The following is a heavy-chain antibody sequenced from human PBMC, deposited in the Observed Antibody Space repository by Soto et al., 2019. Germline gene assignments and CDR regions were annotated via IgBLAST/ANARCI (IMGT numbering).Heavy chain of an antibody. J-gene: IGHJ6*02. Sequence: ASVKVSCKASGYTFNNYGITWVRQAPGQGLEWLGWISVYNGNKNYAKRVQGRVSMTADTSTSTAHMELRSLQSDDTAVYFCARVAITLIRGLKVDFYSMDVWGQGTTVTVSS. CDR3: ARVAITLIRGLKVDFYSMDV. D-gene: IGHD3-10*01. CDR2: ISVYNGNK. CDR1: GYTFNNYG. V-gene: IGHV1-18*01.